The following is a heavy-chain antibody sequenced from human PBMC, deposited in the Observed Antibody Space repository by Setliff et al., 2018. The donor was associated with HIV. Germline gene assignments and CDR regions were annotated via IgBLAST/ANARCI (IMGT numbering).Heavy chain of an antibody. D-gene: IGHD1-26*01. V-gene: IGHV1-46*01. J-gene: IGHJ3*02. Sequence: ASVKVSCKASGYTFTSYYMHWVRQAPAQGLEWMGIINPSGGSTSYAQKFQGRLTITADASTRTAYMELRSLRSEDTAVYYCARDRSVGTLSAFDIWGQGTMVTVSS. CDR3: ARDRSVGTLSAFDI. CDR2: INPSGGST. CDR1: GYTFTSYY.